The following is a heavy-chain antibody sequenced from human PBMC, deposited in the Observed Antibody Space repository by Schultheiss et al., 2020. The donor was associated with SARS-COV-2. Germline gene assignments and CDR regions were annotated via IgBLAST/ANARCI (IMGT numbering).Heavy chain of an antibody. CDR2: ISSSGSAI. D-gene: IGHD2-2*02. Sequence: GESLKISCAASGFTFSDYYMSWIRQAPGKGLEWVSYISSSGSAIYYTDSVKGRFTISRDNAKNSLYLQVNSLRAEDTALYFCARAIIVVPAAIEGFDYWGQGTLVTVSS. V-gene: IGHV3-11*01. CDR1: GFTFSDYY. CDR3: ARAIIVVPAAIEGFDY. J-gene: IGHJ4*02.